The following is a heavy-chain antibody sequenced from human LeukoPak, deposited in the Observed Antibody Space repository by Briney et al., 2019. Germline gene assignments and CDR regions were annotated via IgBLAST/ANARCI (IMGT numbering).Heavy chain of an antibody. V-gene: IGHV3-53*01. D-gene: IGHD3-22*01. Sequence: PGGSLRLSCATSGFPVSSNYMSWVRPAPGKGLEWVSVIYSGGSTYYADSVKGRFTISRDNSKNTLYLQMNSLRAEDTAVYYCARSPDGYDYVGYFQHWGQGTLVTVSS. CDR1: GFPVSSNY. CDR3: ARSPDGYDYVGYFQH. CDR2: IYSGGST. J-gene: IGHJ1*01.